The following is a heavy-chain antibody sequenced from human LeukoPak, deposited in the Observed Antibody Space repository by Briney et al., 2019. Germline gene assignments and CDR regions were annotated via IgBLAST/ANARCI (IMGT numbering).Heavy chain of an antibody. D-gene: IGHD2-2*01. J-gene: IGHJ4*02. CDR1: GITVSDNY. V-gene: IGHV3-53*01. CDR3: ARWYCSNISCYYDF. CDR2: IYSGGSGGAT. Sequence: PGGSLRLSCAASGITVSDNYMSWVRQAPGKGLEWVSFIYSGGSGGATYYADSVKGRFTISRDSSKNTLYLQMDSLRAEDTAVYYCARWYCSNISCYYDFWGQGTLVTVSS.